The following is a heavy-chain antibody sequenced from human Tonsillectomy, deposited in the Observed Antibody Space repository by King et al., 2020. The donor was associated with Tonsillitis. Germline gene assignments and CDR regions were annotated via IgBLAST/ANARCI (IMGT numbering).Heavy chain of an antibody. CDR3: AKRGSGRYYYYVDV. CDR1: GGSITSSSYF. J-gene: IGHJ6*03. CDR2: IYYSVST. D-gene: IGHD3-10*01. Sequence: QLQESGPGLVKPSETLSLTCTVSGGSITSSSYFWGWIRQPPGKGLEWIGSIYYSVSTYYNPSLKCRVTISEDTSKSQFSLQLTSVTAADTAVYYCAKRGSGRYYYYVDVWGKGTTVTVSS. V-gene: IGHV4-39*01.